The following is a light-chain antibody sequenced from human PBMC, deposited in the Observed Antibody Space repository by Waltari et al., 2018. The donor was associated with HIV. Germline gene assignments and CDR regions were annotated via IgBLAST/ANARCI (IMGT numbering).Light chain of an antibody. Sequence: DIQLTEPPSFLSASVGATVTLTCRARRAVSNKLAWYYQKPRQAPKLLISDASTLQSGVPSRFSGSRSATDFTLTNSNLQPEDFATYYCQQLDTYPITLGPGTRLDI. V-gene: IGKV1-9*01. CDR1: RAVSNK. CDR3: QQLDTYPIT. J-gene: IGKJ5*01. CDR2: DAS.